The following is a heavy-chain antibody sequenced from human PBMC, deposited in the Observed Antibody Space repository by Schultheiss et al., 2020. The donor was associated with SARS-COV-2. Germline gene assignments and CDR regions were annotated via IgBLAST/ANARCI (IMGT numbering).Heavy chain of an antibody. Sequence: GESLKISCAASGFIVSSNHMSWVRQAPGKGLEWVSLIYSGGRTCYADSVKGRFTISRDISDNTVYLQLNSLRAEDTAVYYCARIGIEWFGDREDYWGQGTLVTVSS. V-gene: IGHV3-53*01. CDR3: ARIGIEWFGDREDY. CDR2: IYSGGRT. D-gene: IGHD3-10*01. CDR1: GFIVSSNH. J-gene: IGHJ4*02.